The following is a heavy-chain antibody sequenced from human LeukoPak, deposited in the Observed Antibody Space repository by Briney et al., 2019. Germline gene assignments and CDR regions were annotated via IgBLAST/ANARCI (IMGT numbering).Heavy chain of an antibody. Sequence: GGSLRLSCAASGFTFSKYDMHWVRQAPGKGLEWVAFIRYDGSNKSYADSVKGRFTISRDNSKNTLYLQMNSLRAEDTAVYYCARARKSGGITMIRGVKDRGWFDPWGQGTLVTVSS. CDR1: GFTFSKYD. J-gene: IGHJ5*02. V-gene: IGHV3-30*02. D-gene: IGHD3-10*01. CDR2: IRYDGSNK. CDR3: ARARKSGGITMIRGVKDRGWFDP.